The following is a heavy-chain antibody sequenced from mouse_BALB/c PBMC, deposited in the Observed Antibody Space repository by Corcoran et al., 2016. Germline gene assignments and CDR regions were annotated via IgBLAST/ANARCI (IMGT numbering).Heavy chain of an antibody. V-gene: IGHV1-84*02. CDR2: IYPGSGNT. D-gene: IGHD2-4*01. Sequence: QIQLQQSGPELVKPGASVKISCKASGYTFIDYYINWVKQKPGQGLEWIGWIYPGSGNTKYNEKFKGNATLTVDTSSSTAYMQLSSLTSEDTAVYFCARFDYEGFAYWGQGTLVTVSA. J-gene: IGHJ3*01. CDR3: ARFDYEGFAY. CDR1: GYTFIDYY.